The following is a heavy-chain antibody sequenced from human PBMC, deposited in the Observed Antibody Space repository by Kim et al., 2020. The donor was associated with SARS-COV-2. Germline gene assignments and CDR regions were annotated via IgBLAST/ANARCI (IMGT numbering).Heavy chain of an antibody. CDR2: IYYSGST. CDR1: GGSISSYY. J-gene: IGHJ3*02. Sequence: SETLSLTCTVSGGSISSYYWSWIRQPPGKGLEWIGYIYYSGSTNYNPSLKSRVTISVDTSKNQFSLKLSSVTAADTAVYYCARDVGYYYDSSGYYRFDAFDIWGQGTMVTVSS. D-gene: IGHD3-22*01. CDR3: ARDVGYYYDSSGYYRFDAFDI. V-gene: IGHV4-59*13.